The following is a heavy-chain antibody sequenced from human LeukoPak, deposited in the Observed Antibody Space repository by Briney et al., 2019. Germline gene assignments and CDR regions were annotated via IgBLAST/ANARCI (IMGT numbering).Heavy chain of an antibody. CDR3: AKYGSGWTLYFYYYMDV. CDR2: LSGSGGST. V-gene: IGHV3-23*01. J-gene: IGHJ6*03. Sequence: GGSLRLSCAASGFTFNSYSMGWVRQAPGKGLEWVSALSGSGGSTYYADSVKGRFTISRDNSKNTLYLQMNNLSAEDTALYYCAKYGSGWTLYFYYYMDVWGKGTTVTVSS. D-gene: IGHD6-19*01. CDR1: GFTFNSYS.